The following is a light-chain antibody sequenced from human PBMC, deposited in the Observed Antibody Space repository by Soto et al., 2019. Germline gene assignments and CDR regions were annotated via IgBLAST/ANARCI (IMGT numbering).Light chain of an antibody. CDR3: QQYGSSHWT. V-gene: IGKV3-20*01. CDR1: QSVSSN. Sequence: ELVLTQSPATLSVAPGERATLSCRASQSVSSNLAWYQQKPGQAPRLLIYGASSRATGIPDRFSGSGSGTDFTLTISRLEPEDFAVYYCQQYGSSHWTFGQGTKVDIK. J-gene: IGKJ1*01. CDR2: GAS.